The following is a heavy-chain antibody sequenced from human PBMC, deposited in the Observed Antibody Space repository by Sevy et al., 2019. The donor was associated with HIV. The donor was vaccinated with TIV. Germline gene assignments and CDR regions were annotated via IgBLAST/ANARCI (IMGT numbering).Heavy chain of an antibody. CDR3: GRERARQALNV. CDR2: ISYDGSRK. D-gene: IGHD5-12*01. CDR1: GFTFGSYA. V-gene: IGHV3-30-3*01. Sequence: GGSLRLSCAASGFTFGSYAMHWVRQAPGKGLEWLAFISYDGSRKYYADSVKGRFTISRDNSKNTLFMQVNSLRAEDTALYYCGRERARQALNVWGQGTMVTVSS. J-gene: IGHJ3*01.